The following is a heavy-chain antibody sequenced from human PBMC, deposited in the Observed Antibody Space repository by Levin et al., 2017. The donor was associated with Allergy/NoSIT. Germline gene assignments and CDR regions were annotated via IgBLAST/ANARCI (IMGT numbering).Heavy chain of an antibody. CDR3: AREGGVREAGNYYYYMDV. D-gene: IGHD3-10*01. CDR2: IYSGGST. V-gene: IGHV3-53*01. Sequence: PSETLSLTCAASGFTVSSNYMSWVRQAPGKGLEWVSVIYSGGSTYYADSVKGRFTISRDNSKNTLYLQMNSLRAEDTAVYYCAREGGVREAGNYYYYMDVWGKGTTVTVSS. CDR1: GFTVSSNY. J-gene: IGHJ6*03.